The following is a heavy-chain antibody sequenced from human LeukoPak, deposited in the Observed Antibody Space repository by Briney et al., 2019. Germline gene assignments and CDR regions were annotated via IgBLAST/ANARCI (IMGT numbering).Heavy chain of an antibody. V-gene: IGHV3-11*01. CDR2: ISSSGSTI. CDR3: ARDLGLYYYGMDV. D-gene: IGHD3-16*01. J-gene: IGHJ6*02. Sequence: GGSLRLSCAASGFTFSDYWMSWMRQAPGKGLEWVSYISSSGSTIYYADSVKGRFTISRDNAKNSLYLQMNSLRAEDTAVYYCARDLGLYYYGMDVWGQGTTVTVSS. CDR1: GFTFSDYW.